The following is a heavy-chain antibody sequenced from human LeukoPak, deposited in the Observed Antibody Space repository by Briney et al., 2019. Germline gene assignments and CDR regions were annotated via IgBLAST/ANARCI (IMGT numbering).Heavy chain of an antibody. J-gene: IGHJ5*02. V-gene: IGHV4-30-4*08. CDR3: ARVQPGLGWFDP. CDR1: GGSISSGGYY. Sequence: PSQTLSLTCTVSGGSISSGGYYWSWIRQPPGKGLEWIGEINHSGSTNYNPSLKSRVTISVDTSKNQFSLKLSSVTAADTAVYYCARVQPGLGWFDPWGQGTLVTVSS. CDR2: INHSGST. D-gene: IGHD3-16*01.